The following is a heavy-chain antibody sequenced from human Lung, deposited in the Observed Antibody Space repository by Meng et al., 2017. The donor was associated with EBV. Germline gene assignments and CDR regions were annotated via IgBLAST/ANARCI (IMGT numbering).Heavy chain of an antibody. CDR2: ISSSSSYI. D-gene: IGHD2-15*01. V-gene: IGHV3-21*01. J-gene: IGHJ5*02. CDR1: GFTFSSYS. Sequence: EVQLVESGGGLVKPGGSLRLSCAASGFTFSSYSMNWVRQAPGKGLEWVSSISSSSSYIYYADSVKGRFTISRDNAKNSLYLQMNSLRAEDTAVYYCARDRCSGGSCYSTWGQGTLVTVDS. CDR3: ARDRCSGGSCYST.